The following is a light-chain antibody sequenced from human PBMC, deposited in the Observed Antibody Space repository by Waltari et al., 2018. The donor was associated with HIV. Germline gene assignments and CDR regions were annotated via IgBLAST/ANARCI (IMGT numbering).Light chain of an antibody. J-gene: IGLJ2*01. V-gene: IGLV3-1*01. Sequence: YELTQSPPVSVSPGQTARISCSGEKLGKRSVSWLQQRPGQSPVMVIYQDSERPSGIPERFSGSNSENTATLTISGTQAMDEADYYCQAWDNNIAVFGGGTKLTVL. CDR3: QAWDNNIAV. CDR2: QDS. CDR1: KLGKRS.